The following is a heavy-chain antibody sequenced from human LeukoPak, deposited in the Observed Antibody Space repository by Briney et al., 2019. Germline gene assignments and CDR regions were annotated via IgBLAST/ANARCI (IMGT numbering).Heavy chain of an antibody. D-gene: IGHD1-14*01. CDR3: ARALGTVYRASYYYYGMDV. CDR2: IYYSGST. V-gene: IGHV4-61*01. CDR1: GGSVSSGSYY. Sequence: SETLSLTCTVSGGSVSSGSYYWSWIRQPPGKGLEWIVYIYYSGSTNYNPSLKSRVTISVDTSKNQFSLKLSSVTAADTAVYYCARALGTVYRASYYYYGMDVWGQGTTVTVSS. J-gene: IGHJ6*02.